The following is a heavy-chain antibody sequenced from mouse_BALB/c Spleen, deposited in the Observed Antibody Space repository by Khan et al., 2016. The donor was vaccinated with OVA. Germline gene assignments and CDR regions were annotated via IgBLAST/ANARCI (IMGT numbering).Heavy chain of an antibody. D-gene: IGHD2-14*01. V-gene: IGHV1-4*01. CDR3: SREGAYDRNDCWFAY. CDR2: INPSSGYT. J-gene: IGHJ3*01. CDR1: GYTFTSYT. Sequence: VQLQQSGAELARPGASVKMSCKASGYTFTSYTMHWIKQRPGQGLEWIGYINPSSGYTNYNQKFKDKATLTADKSSTTAYMQLSSLTSDDAAVYYWSREGAYDRNDCWFAYWGQGTLVTVSA.